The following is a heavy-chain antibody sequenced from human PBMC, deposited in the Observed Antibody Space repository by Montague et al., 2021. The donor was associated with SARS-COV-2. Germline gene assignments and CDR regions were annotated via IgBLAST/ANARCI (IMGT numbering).Heavy chain of an antibody. D-gene: IGHD2-15*01. J-gene: IGHJ4*02. CDR3: ARHYSATLPAVY. Sequence: ETLSLTCTVSGDSISSFYWSWFRQPPGKGLEWIGYISDSGSTNYNPSLTSRVTMSVDTSKNQFSLKVNSVTAADTAVYYCARHYSATLPAVYWGQGTLVTVSS. CDR2: ISDSGST. CDR1: GDSISSFY. V-gene: IGHV4-59*08.